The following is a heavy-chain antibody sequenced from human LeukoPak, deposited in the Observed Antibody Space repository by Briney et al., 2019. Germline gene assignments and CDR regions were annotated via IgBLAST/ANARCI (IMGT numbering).Heavy chain of an antibody. D-gene: IGHD3-22*01. V-gene: IGHV1-3*01. CDR3: ASVAGYYDSTSYYDY. Sequence: GGSLRLSCKASGYTFTNYAMHWVRQAPGQRLEWMGWINPGNGNTKYSQKFQGRVTITRDTSASTAYMELSSLRSEDTAVYYCASVAGYYDSTSYYDYWGQGTLVTVSS. J-gene: IGHJ4*02. CDR2: INPGNGNT. CDR1: GYTFTNYA.